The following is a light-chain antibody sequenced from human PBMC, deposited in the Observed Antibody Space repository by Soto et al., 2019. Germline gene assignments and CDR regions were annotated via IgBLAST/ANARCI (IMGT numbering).Light chain of an antibody. CDR1: QSVSSY. J-gene: IGKJ5*01. V-gene: IGKV3-11*01. CDR2: DAS. Sequence: EIVLTQSPATLSLSPGERATLSCRASQSVSSYLAWYQKKPGQAPRLLIYDASNSATGIPARFSGSGSGTDFTLTISSLEPEDFAVYYCQQRSSWPGTFGQGTRLEIK. CDR3: QQRSSWPGT.